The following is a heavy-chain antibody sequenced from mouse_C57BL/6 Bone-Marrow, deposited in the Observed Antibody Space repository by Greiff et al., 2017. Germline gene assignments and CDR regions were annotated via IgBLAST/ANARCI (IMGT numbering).Heavy chain of an antibody. D-gene: IGHD3-2*02. CDR2: INSDGGST. V-gene: IGHV5-2*01. CDR1: EYEFPSHD. J-gene: IGHJ2*01. CDR3: ARQLRLRAYCDY. Sequence: DVQLVESGGGLVQPGESLKLSCESNEYEFPSHDMSWVRQTPEKRLELVAAINSDGGSTYSPATMKRRFIFSIDNTKETLYVQMSSLRSEDTALYNCARQLRLRAYCDYWGQGTTLTVSS.